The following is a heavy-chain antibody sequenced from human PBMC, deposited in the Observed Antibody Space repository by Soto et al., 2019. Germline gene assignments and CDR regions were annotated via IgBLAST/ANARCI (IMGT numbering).Heavy chain of an antibody. V-gene: IGHV1-18*01. J-gene: IGHJ6*02. D-gene: IGHD1-26*01. CDR2: ISAYNGNT. Sequence: GASVKVSCKASGYTFTSYGISWVRQAPGQGLEWMGWISAYNGNTNYAQKLQGRVTMTTDTSTSTAYMELRSLRSDDTAVYYCARDAYSGSYYDGYYYYGMDVWGQGTTVTVSS. CDR1: GYTFTSYG. CDR3: ARDAYSGSYYDGYYYYGMDV.